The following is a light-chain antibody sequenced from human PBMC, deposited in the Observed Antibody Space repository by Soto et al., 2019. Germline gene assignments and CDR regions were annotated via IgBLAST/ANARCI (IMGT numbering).Light chain of an antibody. CDR3: SSYTTGSAEV. J-gene: IGLJ1*01. CDR2: DVN. V-gene: IGLV2-14*03. CDR1: NSDVGAYDF. Sequence: SVLAQRASVSGSPGQSIAISCTENNSDVGAYDFVSWYQQHPGKAPKLLIYDVNNRPSGISSRFSGSKSGNTASLTISGLQAEDEAEYYCSSYTTGSAEVFGPGTKVTVL.